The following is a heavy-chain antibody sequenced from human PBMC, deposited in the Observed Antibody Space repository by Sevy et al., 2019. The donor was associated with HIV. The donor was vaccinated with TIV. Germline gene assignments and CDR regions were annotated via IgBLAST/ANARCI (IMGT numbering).Heavy chain of an antibody. Sequence: GGSLRLSCAASGFTFSSYAMSWVRQAPGKGLEWVSGISGSGGSTYYADSVKGRFTISRDNSKNTLYLQMNSLRAEDTAVYYCAKSGYCSGGSCYYFDYWGQGTLVTVSS. CDR2: ISGSGGST. J-gene: IGHJ4*02. D-gene: IGHD2-15*01. V-gene: IGHV3-23*01. CDR3: AKSGYCSGGSCYYFDY. CDR1: GFTFSSYA.